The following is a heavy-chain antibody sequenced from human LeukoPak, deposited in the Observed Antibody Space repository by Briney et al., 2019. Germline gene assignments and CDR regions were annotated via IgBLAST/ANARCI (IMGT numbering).Heavy chain of an antibody. J-gene: IGHJ4*02. CDR1: GFTFSTYT. Sequence: SGGSLRLSCAASGFTFSTYTMDWVRHPPGKRLEWVSIIGNNAGGIHYAASVRRLFTISSDNSKNALHLQMNSLRVEDTAVYYCAIDPNWGTHYWGQGVLVTVSS. CDR3: AIDPNWGTHY. D-gene: IGHD7-27*01. V-gene: IGHV3-23*01. CDR2: IGNNAGGI.